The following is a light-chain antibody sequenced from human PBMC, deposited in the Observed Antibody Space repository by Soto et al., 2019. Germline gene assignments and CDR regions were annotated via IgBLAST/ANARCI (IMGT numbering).Light chain of an antibody. J-gene: IGLJ2*01. CDR1: RSNIGSKA. CDR3: AAWDDSLSGVL. CDR2: SND. V-gene: IGLV1-44*01. Sequence: QSVLTQPPSASGTPGQRVTISCSGSRSNIGSKAVKWYQQFPGTAPKLLIYSNDQRPSGVPDRFSGSKSGTSASLAISGLQSEDEADYFCAAWDDSLSGVLFGGGTKLPVL.